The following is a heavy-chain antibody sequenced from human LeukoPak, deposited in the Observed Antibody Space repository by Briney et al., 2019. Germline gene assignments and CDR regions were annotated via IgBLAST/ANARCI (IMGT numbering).Heavy chain of an antibody. CDR1: GYTFTSYY. V-gene: IGHV1-46*01. CDR2: INPSGGST. D-gene: IGHD2-2*02. Sequence: ASVKVSCKASGYTFTSYYMHWVRQAPGQGLEWMGIINPSGGSTSYAQKFQGRVTMTRDTSTSTVYMELSSLRSEGTAVYYCARVYCSSTSCYNFDYWGQGTLVTVSS. J-gene: IGHJ4*02. CDR3: ARVYCSSTSCYNFDY.